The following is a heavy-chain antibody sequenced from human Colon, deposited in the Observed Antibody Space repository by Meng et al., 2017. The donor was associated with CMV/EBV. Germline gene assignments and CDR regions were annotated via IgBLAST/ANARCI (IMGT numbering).Heavy chain of an antibody. D-gene: IGHD3-10*01. CDR2: VYISGNT. CDR3: ARDSNLSGLAY. J-gene: IGHJ4*02. CDR1: GASITSYY. Sequence: RRQSGPGLVKPSEPLSLTCPVSGASITSYYWSWIRQPAGKGLEWIGRVYISGNTNYNPSLKSRVTMSIDTSKNQLSLNIRSVTAADTAVYYCARDSNLSGLAYWGQGTLVTVSS. V-gene: IGHV4-4*07.